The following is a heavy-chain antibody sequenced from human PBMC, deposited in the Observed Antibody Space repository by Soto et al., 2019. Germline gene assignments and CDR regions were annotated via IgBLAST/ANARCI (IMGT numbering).Heavy chain of an antibody. V-gene: IGHV6-1*01. CDR1: GDSVSSNSAA. J-gene: IGHJ6*02. CDR3: ARAPIPGIAVAGTADNDYYYYYYGMDV. Sequence: PSQTLSLTCAISGDSVSSNSAAWNWIRQSPSRGLEWLGRTYYRSKWYNDYAVSVKSRITIIPDTSKNQFSLQLNSVTPEDTAVYYCARAPIPGIAVAGTADNDYYYYYYGMDVWGQGTTVTVS. CDR2: TYYRSKWYN. D-gene: IGHD6-19*01.